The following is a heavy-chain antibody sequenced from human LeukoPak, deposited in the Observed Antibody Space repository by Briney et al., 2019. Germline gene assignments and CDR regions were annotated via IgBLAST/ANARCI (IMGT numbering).Heavy chain of an antibody. V-gene: IGHV4-39*07. CDR2: VYYSGSS. J-gene: IGHJ6*03. D-gene: IGHD5-12*01. CDR1: GGSINNNNYY. CDR3: ARDPAYSNPFYYYFYYLDV. Sequence: PSETLSLTCKVSGGSINNNNYYWGWIRQPPGKGLEWIGSVYYSGSSYYNPSLKSRVTISVDTSKNQFSLKLSSVTAADTAVYYCARDPAYSNPFYYYFYYLDVWGKGTTVTVSS.